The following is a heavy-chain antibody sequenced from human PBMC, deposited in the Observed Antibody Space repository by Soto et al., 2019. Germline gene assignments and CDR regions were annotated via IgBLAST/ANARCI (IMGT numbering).Heavy chain of an antibody. Sequence: ASVKVSCKASGYTFTSYYMHWVRQAPGQGLEWMGIINPSGGSTSYAQKFQGRVTMTRDTSTSTVYMELSSLRAEDTALYYCAKSTGGTANGLDVWGQGTTVTVSS. CDR2: INPSGGST. J-gene: IGHJ6*02. D-gene: IGHD2-8*02. V-gene: IGHV1-46*01. CDR1: GYTFTSYY. CDR3: AKSTGGTANGLDV.